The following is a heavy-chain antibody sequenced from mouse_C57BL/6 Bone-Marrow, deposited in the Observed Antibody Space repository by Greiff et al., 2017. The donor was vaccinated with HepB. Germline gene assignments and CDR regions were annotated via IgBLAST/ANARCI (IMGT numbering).Heavy chain of an antibody. V-gene: IGHV1-19*01. CDR1: GYTFTDYY. D-gene: IGHD1-3*01. J-gene: IGHJ4*01. CDR3: ARRNNHAYYYAMDY. CDR2: INPYNGGT. Sequence: VQLKESGPVLVKPGASVKMSCKASGYTFTDYYMNWVKQSHGKSLEWIGVINPYNGGTSYNQKFKGKATLTVDKSSSTAYMELNSLTSEDSAVYYCARRNNHAYYYAMDYWGQGTSVTVSS.